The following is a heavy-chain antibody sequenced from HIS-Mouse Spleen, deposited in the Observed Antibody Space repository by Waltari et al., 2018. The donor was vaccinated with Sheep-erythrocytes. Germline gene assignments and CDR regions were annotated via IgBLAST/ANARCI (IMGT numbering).Heavy chain of an antibody. CDR2: IYHSGGP. V-gene: IGHV4-38-2*02. Sequence: QVQLQESGPGLVKPSETLSLTCTVSGYSISSGYYWGWIRQPPGKGLEWIGSIYHSGGPYYNPSLKSRVTISVDTSKNQFSLKLSSVTAADTAVYYCARTPAELRFDYWGQGTLVTVSS. D-gene: IGHD1-26*01. J-gene: IGHJ4*02. CDR3: ARTPAELRFDY. CDR1: GYSISSGYY.